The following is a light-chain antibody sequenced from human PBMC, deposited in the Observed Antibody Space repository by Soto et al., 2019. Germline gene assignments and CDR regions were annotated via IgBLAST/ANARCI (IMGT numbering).Light chain of an antibody. Sequence: EIVLTQSPGSMSLSPGDGATLSCRASQSVSSSFFAWYQQKPGQAPSLLISGASRRATGVPDRFSGSGSGTDFTLSISRLEPEDFAVYYCQQYESSVTFGQGNKVEIK. CDR1: QSVSSSF. J-gene: IGKJ1*01. CDR3: QQYESSVT. CDR2: GAS. V-gene: IGKV3-20*01.